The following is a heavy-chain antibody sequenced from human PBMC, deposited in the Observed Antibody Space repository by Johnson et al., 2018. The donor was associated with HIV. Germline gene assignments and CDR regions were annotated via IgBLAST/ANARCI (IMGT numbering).Heavy chain of an antibody. CDR1: GFTFSSYA. J-gene: IGHJ3*02. Sequence: QVQLVESGGGVVQSGRSLRLSCAASGFTFSSYAMHWVRQAPGKGLEWVAVISYDGSNKYYADSVKGRFTISRDNSKNTLYLQMNSLRAEDTAVYYCAGLPDAFDIWGQGTMVTVSS. V-gene: IGHV3-30*14. D-gene: IGHD5-12*01. CDR3: AGLPDAFDI. CDR2: ISYDGSNK.